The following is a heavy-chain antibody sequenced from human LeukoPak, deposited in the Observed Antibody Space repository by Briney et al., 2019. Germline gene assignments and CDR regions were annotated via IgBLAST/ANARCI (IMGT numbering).Heavy chain of an antibody. D-gene: IGHD6-19*01. CDR1: GFTFSSYG. Sequence: GGSLRLSCAASGFTFSSYGMHWVRQAPGKGLEYVSAISSNGGSTYYANSVKGRFTISRDNSKNTLYLQMGSLRAEDMAVYYCARAGVAGDFDYWGQGTLVTVSS. CDR2: ISSNGGST. CDR3: ARAGVAGDFDY. V-gene: IGHV3-64*01. J-gene: IGHJ4*02.